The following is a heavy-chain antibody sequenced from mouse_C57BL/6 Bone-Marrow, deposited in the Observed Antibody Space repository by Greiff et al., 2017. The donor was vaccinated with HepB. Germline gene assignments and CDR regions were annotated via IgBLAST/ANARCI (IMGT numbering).Heavy chain of an antibody. Sequence: QVQLQQSGAELVRPGASVTLSCKASGYTFTDYEMHWVKQTPVHGLEWIGAIDPETGGTAYNQKFKGKAILTADKSSSTAYMQFSSLTSEDSAIYYCARFYYGSSHWYFDVWGTGTTVTVSS. J-gene: IGHJ1*03. CDR3: ARFYYGSSHWYFDV. D-gene: IGHD1-1*01. CDR1: GYTFTDYE. V-gene: IGHV1-15*01. CDR2: IDPETGGT.